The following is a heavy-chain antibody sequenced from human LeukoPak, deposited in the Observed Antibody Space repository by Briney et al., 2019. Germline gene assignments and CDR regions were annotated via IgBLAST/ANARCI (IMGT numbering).Heavy chain of an antibody. CDR2: IYFSRNT. CDR3: ARAPDGGNFDY. CDR1: AGSISSSSYY. Sequence: SETLSLTCTVSAGSISSSSYYWGWIRQPPRKGLEWIGSIYFSRNTYYNPPLKSRVTISVDTSKNQFSLKLKSVTAADTAVYYCARAPDGGNFDYWGQGTLVTVSS. V-gene: IGHV4-39*01. D-gene: IGHD3-10*01. J-gene: IGHJ4*02.